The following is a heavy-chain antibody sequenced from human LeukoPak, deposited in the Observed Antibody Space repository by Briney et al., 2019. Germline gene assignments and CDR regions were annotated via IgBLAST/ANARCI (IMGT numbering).Heavy chain of an antibody. V-gene: IGHV3-30*03. J-gene: IGHJ4*02. D-gene: IGHD6-19*01. CDR1: GFTFSSYG. Sequence: GGSLRLSCAASGFTFSSYGMHWVRQAPGKGLEWVAVISYDGSNKYYADSVKGRFTISRDNSKNTLYLQMNSLRAEDTAVYYCASMAGTKQTNPYYFDYWGQGTLVTVSS. CDR2: ISYDGSNK. CDR3: ASMAGTKQTNPYYFDY.